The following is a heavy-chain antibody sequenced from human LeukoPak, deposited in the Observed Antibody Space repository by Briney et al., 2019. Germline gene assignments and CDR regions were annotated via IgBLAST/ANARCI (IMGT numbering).Heavy chain of an antibody. J-gene: IGHJ3*02. V-gene: IGHV1-8*01. D-gene: IGHD3-10*01. CDR3: ARGGITMVDDAFDI. Sequence: ASVKVSCKSSGYTFTSYDISRVRHATGQGLEWMGWINPNSGNTGYAQKVQGRVTMTSNTSISTAYMELSSLRSEDTDVYYCARGGITMVDDAFDIWGQGTMVTVSS. CDR2: INPNSGNT. CDR1: GYTFTSYD.